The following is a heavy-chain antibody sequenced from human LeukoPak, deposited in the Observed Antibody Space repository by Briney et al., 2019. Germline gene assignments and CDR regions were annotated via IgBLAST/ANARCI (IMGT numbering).Heavy chain of an antibody. CDR3: ARADQYYYDSSGYPARGYYFDY. CDR2: ISSSRSTI. Sequence: GGSLRLSCAASGFTFSSYSMNWVRQAPGKGLEWVSYISSSRSTIYYADSVKGRFTISRDNSKNSLYLQMNSLRAEDTAVYYCARADQYYYDSSGYPARGYYFDYWGQGTLVTVSS. J-gene: IGHJ4*02. V-gene: IGHV3-48*01. CDR1: GFTFSSYS. D-gene: IGHD3-22*01.